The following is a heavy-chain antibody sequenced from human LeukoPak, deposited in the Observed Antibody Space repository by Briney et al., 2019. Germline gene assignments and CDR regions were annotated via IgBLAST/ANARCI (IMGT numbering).Heavy chain of an antibody. D-gene: IGHD3-10*01. J-gene: IGHJ4*02. CDR3: ARIVMVRKQIDY. Sequence: GGSLRLSCAASGFTVSSNYMSWDRQAPGKGLEWVSVIYSGGSTYYADSVKGRFTISRDNSKNTLYLQMNSLRAEDTAVYYCARIVMVRKQIDYWGQGTLVTVSS. CDR1: GFTVSSNY. V-gene: IGHV3-53*01. CDR2: IYSGGST.